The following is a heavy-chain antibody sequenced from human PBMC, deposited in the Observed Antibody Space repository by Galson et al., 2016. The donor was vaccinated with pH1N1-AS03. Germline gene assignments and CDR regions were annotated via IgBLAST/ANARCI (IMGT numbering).Heavy chain of an antibody. CDR1: GGSFSGYY. Sequence: SETLSLTCAVSGGSFSGYYYTWIRQPPGKGLEWIGFIHYSGSTSYSPSLKSRVTISVDASKNQLSLKLSSVTAADTAIYYCAKEWSAFDLWGQGTMDTVSS. CDR2: IHYSGST. CDR3: AKEWSAFDL. D-gene: IGHD3-3*01. V-gene: IGHV4-59*01. J-gene: IGHJ3*01.